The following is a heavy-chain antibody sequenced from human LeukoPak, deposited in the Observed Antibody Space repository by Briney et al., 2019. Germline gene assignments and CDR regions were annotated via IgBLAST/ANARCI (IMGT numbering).Heavy chain of an antibody. Sequence: GGSLSLSCAASGFTFSDYYMGWIRQPPGKGLEWVSYISTSTSYTNYADSVKGRFSISRDNAKNSLSLQMNSLRAEDTALYYCARARLATGYYFDCWGQGTLVTVSS. CDR3: ARARLATGYYFDC. CDR2: ISTSTSYT. CDR1: GFTFSDYY. D-gene: IGHD3-9*01. V-gene: IGHV3-11*05. J-gene: IGHJ4*02.